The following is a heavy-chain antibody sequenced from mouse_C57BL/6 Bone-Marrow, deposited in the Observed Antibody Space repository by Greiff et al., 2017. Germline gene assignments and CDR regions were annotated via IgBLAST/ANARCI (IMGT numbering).Heavy chain of an antibody. CDR1: GFTFSSYG. D-gene: IGHD1-1*01. J-gene: IGHJ3*01. CDR2: ISSGGSYT. Sequence: EVNLVESGGDLVKPGGSLKLSCAASGFTFSSYGMSWVRQTPDKRLEWVATISSGGSYTYYPDSVKGRFTISRDNAKNTLYLQMSSLKSEDTAMYYCARAYYYGSWFAYWGQGTLVTVSA. V-gene: IGHV5-6*01. CDR3: ARAYYYGSWFAY.